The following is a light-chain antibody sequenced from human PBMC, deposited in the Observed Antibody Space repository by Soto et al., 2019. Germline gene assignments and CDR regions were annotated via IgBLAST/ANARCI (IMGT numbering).Light chain of an antibody. V-gene: IGLV2-14*01. CDR3: FSFTTDWTHV. CDR2: EVS. J-gene: IGLJ1*01. CDR1: SSDVGGYNY. Sequence: QSVVTQPASVSGSPGQSITISCTGTSSDVGGYNYVSWYQQHPGKAPKLMIYEVSNQPSGVSTRFSGSTSGTAASLTISGLQTEDEADYFCFSFTTDWTHVFGTGTKVTVL.